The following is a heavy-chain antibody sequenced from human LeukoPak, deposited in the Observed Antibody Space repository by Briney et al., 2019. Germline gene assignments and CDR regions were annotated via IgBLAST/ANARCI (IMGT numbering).Heavy chain of an antibody. Sequence: ASVKVSCKASGGTFSSYAISWVRQAPGQGLEWMGGIIPIFCTANYAQKFQGRVTITADESTSTAYMELSSLRSEDTAVYYCARDRGLTYSSGWRYYFDYWGQGTLATVSS. CDR2: IIPIFCTA. D-gene: IGHD6-19*01. J-gene: IGHJ4*02. CDR1: GGTFSSYA. V-gene: IGHV1-69*13. CDR3: ARDRGLTYSSGWRYYFDY.